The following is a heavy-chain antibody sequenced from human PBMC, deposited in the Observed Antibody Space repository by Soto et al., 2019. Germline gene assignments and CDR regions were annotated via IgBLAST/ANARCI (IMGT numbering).Heavy chain of an antibody. CDR1: GFTFSSYA. Sequence: QVQLVESGGGVVQPGRSLRLSCAASGFTFSSYAMHWVRQAPGKGLVWVAVISYDGSNKYYADSVKGRFTISRDNSKNTLYLQMNSLRAEDTAVYYCARDYGDLNWFDPWGQGTLVTVSS. CDR2: ISYDGSNK. D-gene: IGHD4-17*01. CDR3: ARDYGDLNWFDP. V-gene: IGHV3-30-3*01. J-gene: IGHJ5*02.